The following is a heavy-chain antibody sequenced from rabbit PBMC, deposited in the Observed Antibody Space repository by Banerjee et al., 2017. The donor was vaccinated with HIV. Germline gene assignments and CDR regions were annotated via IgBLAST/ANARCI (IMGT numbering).Heavy chain of an antibody. CDR3: ARDGTAYAGYGYAGFNL. D-gene: IGHD6-1*01. V-gene: IGHV1S45*01. Sequence: QEQLEESGGDLVKPEGSLTLTCTASGFSFSVKYVMCWVRQAPGKGLEWIACIYTGSGNTYYASWAKGRFTISKTSSTTVTLQMTSLIAADTATYFCARDGTAYAGYGYAGFNLWGPGTLVTVS. CDR2: IYTGSGNT. J-gene: IGHJ4*01. CDR1: GFSFSVKYV.